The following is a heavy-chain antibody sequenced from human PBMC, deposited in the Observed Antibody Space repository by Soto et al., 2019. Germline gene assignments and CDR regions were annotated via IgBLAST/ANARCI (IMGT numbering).Heavy chain of an antibody. D-gene: IGHD6-19*01. CDR1: GFPLSTTGVG. CDR3: ALIENGWYQVQFYP. J-gene: IGHJ5*02. CDR2: IYWNDDK. V-gene: IGHV2-5*01. Sequence: QITLKESGPTLVKPTQTLTLTCTFPGFPLSTTGVGVGWIRQPPGKALESLALIYWNDDKHYSPPLNTRLTITIDTSKNQVGRVMTNMAPVDTATYYCALIENGWYQVQFYPWGQATLVAVSA.